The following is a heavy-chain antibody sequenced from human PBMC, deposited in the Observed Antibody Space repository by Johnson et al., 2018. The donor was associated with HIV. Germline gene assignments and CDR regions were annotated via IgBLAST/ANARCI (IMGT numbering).Heavy chain of an antibody. CDR3: ARNGLVPAAKGVAFDI. CDR2: ISGSGSTI. D-gene: IGHD2-2*01. J-gene: IGHJ3*02. Sequence: QVQLVESGGGLIQPGGSLRLSCAASGFTFSDYYMSWIRQAPGKGLEWVSYISGSGSTIYYADSVKGRFTISRDNAKNSLYLQMNSLRAEDTAVYYCARNGLVPAAKGVAFDIWGQGTMVTGSS. CDR1: GFTFSDYY. V-gene: IGHV3-11*04.